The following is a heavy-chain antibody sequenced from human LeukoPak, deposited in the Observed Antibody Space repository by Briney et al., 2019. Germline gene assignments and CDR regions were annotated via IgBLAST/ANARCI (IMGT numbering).Heavy chain of an antibody. CDR1: GYTFSSYD. CDR3: ARGDPWGFDP. CDR2: VNPNSGET. Sequence: ASVKVSCTTSGYTFSSYDINWVRQATGQGLEWMGWVNPNSGETGFARNFQGRVTLTKNTSITTAYMELSSLRSEDTAVYYCARGDPWGFDPWGQGTLVTVSS. V-gene: IGHV1-8*01. J-gene: IGHJ5*02. D-gene: IGHD7-27*01.